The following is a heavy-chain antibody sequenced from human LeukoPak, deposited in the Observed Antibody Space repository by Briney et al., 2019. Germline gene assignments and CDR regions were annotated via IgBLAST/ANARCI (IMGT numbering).Heavy chain of an antibody. J-gene: IGHJ4*02. CDR3: ARGDPLGDY. CDR2: IYYSGST. Sequence: SSETLSLTCTVSGGSISSGNYYWSWIRQHPGKGLEFIGYIYYSGSTYYNPSLKSRVTISRDTSKNQFSLKLSSVTAADTAVYYCARGDPLGDYWGQGTLVTVSS. D-gene: IGHD3-10*01. V-gene: IGHV4-31*03. CDR1: GGSISSGNYY.